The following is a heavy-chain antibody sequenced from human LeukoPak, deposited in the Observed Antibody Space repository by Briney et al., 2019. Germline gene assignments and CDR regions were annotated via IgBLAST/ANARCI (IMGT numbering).Heavy chain of an antibody. Sequence: SETLSLTCTVSGYSISSGYYWGWIRQPPGKGLEWIGSIYHSGSTYYNPSLKSRVTISVDTSKNQFSLKLSSVTAADTAVYYCARVGDTAMVTPFDYWGQGTLVTVSS. D-gene: IGHD5-18*01. CDR3: ARVGDTAMVTPFDY. CDR1: GYSISSGYY. J-gene: IGHJ4*02. CDR2: IYHSGST. V-gene: IGHV4-38-2*02.